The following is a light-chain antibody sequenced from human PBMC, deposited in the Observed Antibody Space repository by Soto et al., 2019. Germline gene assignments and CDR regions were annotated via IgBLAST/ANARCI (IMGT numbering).Light chain of an antibody. CDR1: QAIGNW. CDR2: DAS. Sequence: DIQMTQSLSTLSASVGERVTITCRASQAIGNWVAWYQQKPGKAPNLLSDDASSLESWVPSRVSGRGAGTECTRTISSLQPDDGATYSGQQYTPNSRTFGQGTKVDIK. V-gene: IGKV1-5*01. CDR3: QQYTPNSRT. J-gene: IGKJ1*01.